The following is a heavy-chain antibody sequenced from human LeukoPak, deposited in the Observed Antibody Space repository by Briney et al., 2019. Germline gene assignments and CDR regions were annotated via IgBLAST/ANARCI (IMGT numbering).Heavy chain of an antibody. V-gene: IGHV1-2*02. Sequence: ASVKVSCKASGYTFTGYYMHWVRQAPGQGLEWMGWINPNSGGTNYAQKFQGRVTMIRDTSISTAYMELSRLRSDDTAVYYCARAPPSITGTTTYFDSWGQGTLVTVSS. CDR3: ARAPPSITGTTTYFDS. CDR1: GYTFTGYY. CDR2: INPNSGGT. D-gene: IGHD1-7*01. J-gene: IGHJ4*02.